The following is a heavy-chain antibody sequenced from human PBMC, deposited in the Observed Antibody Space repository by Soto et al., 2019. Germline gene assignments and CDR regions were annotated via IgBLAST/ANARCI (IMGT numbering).Heavy chain of an antibody. CDR1: GGSISSYY. CDR3: ARRPRVYCSSTSCYVFGP. D-gene: IGHD2-2*01. Sequence: PSETLSLTCTVSGGSISSYYLSWIRQPPGKGLEWIGYIYYSGSTNYNPSLKSRVTISVDTSKNQFSLKLSSVTAADTAVYYCARRPRVYCSSTSCYVFGPWGQGTLVTVSS. J-gene: IGHJ5*02. V-gene: IGHV4-59*01. CDR2: IYYSGST.